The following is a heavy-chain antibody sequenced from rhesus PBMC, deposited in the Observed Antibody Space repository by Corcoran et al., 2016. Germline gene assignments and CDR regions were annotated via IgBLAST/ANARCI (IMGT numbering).Heavy chain of an antibody. CDR1: GGSISSSY. CDR2: ISGSENNT. Sequence: QLQLQESGPGLVKPSETLSLTCAVSGGSISSSYWSWIRPAPGKGLEWIAYISGSENNTNDNPALKRRVTRAVDTSKKQLSRKLSSVTAADTAVYYCARDRGAAQLWGQGVLVTVSS. CDR3: ARDRGAAQL. J-gene: IGHJ4*01. V-gene: IGHV4-169*02. D-gene: IGHD4-29*01.